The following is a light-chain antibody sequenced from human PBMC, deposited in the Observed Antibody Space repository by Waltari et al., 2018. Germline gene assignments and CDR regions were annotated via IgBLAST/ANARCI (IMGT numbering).Light chain of an antibody. CDR1: QSIRNY. CDR3: QQNYISPFT. Sequence: DIQMTQSPSSLSASVGDRVTITCRTSQSIRNYLNWYQQKPGKAPNLLIYAASNLHAGVPSRFSGSGSVTDFSLTISSLQPEDFATYYCQQNYISPFTFGPGTRVDIK. V-gene: IGKV1-39*01. CDR2: AAS. J-gene: IGKJ3*01.